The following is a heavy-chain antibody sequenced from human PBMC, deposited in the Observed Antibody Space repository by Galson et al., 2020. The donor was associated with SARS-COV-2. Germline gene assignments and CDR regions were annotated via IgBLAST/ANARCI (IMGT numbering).Heavy chain of an antibody. CDR2: VYYSGST. D-gene: IGHD6-13*01. Sequence: SETLSLTCTVSGGSITSTSYYWGWIRQSPGKGLEWIGSVYYSGSTHYNPSLKSRVTILIDTSKKQFSLKLNSVTAADTAVYYCAREGITAAGTWFDRWGQGTLVSVSS. J-gene: IGHJ5*02. V-gene: IGHV4-39*07. CDR1: GGSITSTSYY. CDR3: AREGITAAGTWFDR.